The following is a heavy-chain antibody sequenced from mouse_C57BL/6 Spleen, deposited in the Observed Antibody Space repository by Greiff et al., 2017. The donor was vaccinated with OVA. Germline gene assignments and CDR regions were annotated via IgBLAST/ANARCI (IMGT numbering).Heavy chain of an antibody. CDR2: IDPNSGGT. J-gene: IGHJ3*01. CDR3: AREGDYYGSRAWFAY. V-gene: IGHV1-72*01. D-gene: IGHD1-1*01. Sequence: VKQRPGRGLEWIGRIDPNSGGTKYNEKFKSKATLTVDKPSSTAYMQLSSLTSEDSAVYYCAREGDYYGSRAWFAYWGQGTLVTVSA.